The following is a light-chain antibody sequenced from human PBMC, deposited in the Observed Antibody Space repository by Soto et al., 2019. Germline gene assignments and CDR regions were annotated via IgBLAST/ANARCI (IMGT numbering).Light chain of an antibody. J-gene: IGLJ2*01. CDR3: QSYDISLSGYVV. CDR2: GNS. CDR1: SSNIGAGYD. Sequence: QSVLTQPPSVSGAPGQRVTISCTGSSSNIGAGYDVHWYQQLPGTAPILLIYGNSNRPSGVPDRFSGSKSGTSASLAITGLQAEDEADYYCQSYDISLSGYVVFGGGTKVTVL. V-gene: IGLV1-40*01.